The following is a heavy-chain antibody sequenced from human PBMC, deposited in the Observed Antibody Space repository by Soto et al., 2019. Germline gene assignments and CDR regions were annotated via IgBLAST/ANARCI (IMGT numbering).Heavy chain of an antibody. CDR3: ARDRTYYYDSSGYYYAFDI. CDR2: IKQDGSEK. D-gene: IGHD3-22*01. Sequence: PGGSLRLSCAASGFTFSSYWMSWFRQAPGKGLEWVANIKQDGSEKYYVDSVKGRFTISRDNAKNSLYLQMNSLRAEDTAVYYCARDRTYYYDSSGYYYAFDIWGQGTMVTVSS. J-gene: IGHJ3*02. CDR1: GFTFSSYW. V-gene: IGHV3-7*01.